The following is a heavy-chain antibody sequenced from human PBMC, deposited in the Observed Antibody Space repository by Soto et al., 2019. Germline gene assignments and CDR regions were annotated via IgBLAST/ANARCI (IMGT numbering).Heavy chain of an antibody. CDR1: GASISNMNW. CDR3: AGLGTSTTIYDY. CDR2: IYHSGIT. V-gene: IGHV4-4*02. D-gene: IGHD1-7*01. J-gene: IGHJ4*02. Sequence: QVQLQESGPGLVKPSGTLSLTCAVSGASISNMNWWSWVRQPPGKGLEWIGEIYHSGITNYNPSHKSRVTISVDKSKNQFSLRLTSVTAADTAVYYCAGLGTSTTIYDYWGQGTLVTVSS.